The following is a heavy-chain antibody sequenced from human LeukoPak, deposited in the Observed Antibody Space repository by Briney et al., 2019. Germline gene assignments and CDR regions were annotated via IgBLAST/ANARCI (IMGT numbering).Heavy chain of an antibody. Sequence: GGSLRLSCTASGFTFSSYSMSWVRQAPGKGLEWVSTVSGSGDTTYYADSVRGRFTISRDNSKNTLYLQMNNLRAEDTAVYYCAKFSRDSITMIVVTDWGQGTLVTVSS. V-gene: IGHV3-23*01. J-gene: IGHJ4*02. CDR3: AKFSRDSITMIVVTD. CDR2: VSGSGDTT. D-gene: IGHD3-22*01. CDR1: GFTFSSYS.